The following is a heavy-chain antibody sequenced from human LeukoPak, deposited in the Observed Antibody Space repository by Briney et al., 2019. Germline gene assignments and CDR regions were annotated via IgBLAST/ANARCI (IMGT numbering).Heavy chain of an antibody. CDR2: ISWDGGST. J-gene: IGHJ4*02. Sequence: GGSLRLSCAASGFTFEVHTMHWVRQAPGKGLEWVSLISWDGGSTYYADSVKGRFTISRDNSKNSLSLQMNSLRAEDTALYYCAKDGKNYFDYWGQGTLVTVSS. V-gene: IGHV3-43*01. CDR1: GFTFEVHT. CDR3: AKDGKNYFDY.